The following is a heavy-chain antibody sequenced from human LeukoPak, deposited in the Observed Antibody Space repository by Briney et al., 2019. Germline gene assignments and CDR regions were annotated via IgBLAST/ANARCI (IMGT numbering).Heavy chain of an antibody. CDR3: ARDRPYSSSSAAFDI. J-gene: IGHJ3*02. D-gene: IGHD6-6*01. V-gene: IGHV3-30*02. CDR1: GFTFSSYG. CDR2: IRYDGSNK. Sequence: GGSLRLSCAASGFTFSSYGMHWVRQAPGKGLEWVAFIRYDGSNKYYADSVKGRFTISRDNAKNSLYLQMNSLRAEDTAVYYCARDRPYSSSSAAFDIWGQGTMVTVSS.